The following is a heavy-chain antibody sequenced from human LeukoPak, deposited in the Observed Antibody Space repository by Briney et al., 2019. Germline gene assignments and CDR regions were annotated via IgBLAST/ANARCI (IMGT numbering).Heavy chain of an antibody. CDR2: ISSSSSTI. J-gene: IGHJ5*02. V-gene: IGHV3-48*04. D-gene: IGHD2-2*01. CDR3: ARGRGYCSSTSCYSSSWFDP. Sequence: PGGSLRLSCAASGFSFNSYNMIWVRQAPGKGLEWVSYISSSSSTIYYADSVRGRFTISRDNAKNSLYLQMNSLRAEDTAVYYCARGRGYCSSTSCYSSSWFDPWGQGTLVTVSS. CDR1: GFSFNSYN.